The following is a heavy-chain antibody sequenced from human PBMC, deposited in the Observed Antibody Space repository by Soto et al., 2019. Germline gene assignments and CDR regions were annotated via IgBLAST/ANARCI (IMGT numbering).Heavy chain of an antibody. CDR1: GGSISTYY. V-gene: IGHV4-59*01. J-gene: IGHJ3*02. D-gene: IGHD2-2*01. CDR2: IFYGGGT. Sequence: QVQLQQSGPGLVKPSETLSLTCTVSGGSISTYYWSWVRQPPGKGLEWMGLIFYGGGTDYSPSLKSRLTITSDAPKSQISRKLTSVTAADTAVYYCARDMREYCNSSSCYRDAFAIWGQGTMVTVSS. CDR3: ARDMREYCNSSSCYRDAFAI.